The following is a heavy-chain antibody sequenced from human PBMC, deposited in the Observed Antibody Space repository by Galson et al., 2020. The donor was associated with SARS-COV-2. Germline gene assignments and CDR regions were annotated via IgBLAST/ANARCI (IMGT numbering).Heavy chain of an antibody. Sequence: SVKVSCKASGGTFSSYAIIWVRQAPGQGLEWMGGIIPIFGTEKYAQKFQGRVTITADELTSTAYMEMSSLRSEDTAVYYCARGGWNNAHYYSYMDVWGKGTTVTVSS. CDR1: GGTFSSYA. CDR2: IIPIFGTE. J-gene: IGHJ6*03. D-gene: IGHD1-1*01. CDR3: ARGGWNNAHYYSYMDV. V-gene: IGHV1-69*13.